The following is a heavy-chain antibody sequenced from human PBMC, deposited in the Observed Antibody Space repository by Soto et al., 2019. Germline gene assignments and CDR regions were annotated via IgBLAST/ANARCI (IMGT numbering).Heavy chain of an antibody. Sequence: EVQLVESGGGLVQPGGSLRLSCAASGFTVSSNYMSWARQAPGMGLEWVSVIYAGGSTYYADSVRGRFTISRDNSKNTLDLQMNSLRAEDTAVYYCAREARERLYDDHSGYWGQGTLVTVSS. CDR1: GFTVSSNY. CDR3: AREARERLYDDHSGY. CDR2: IYAGGST. J-gene: IGHJ4*02. D-gene: IGHD2-2*02. V-gene: IGHV3-66*01.